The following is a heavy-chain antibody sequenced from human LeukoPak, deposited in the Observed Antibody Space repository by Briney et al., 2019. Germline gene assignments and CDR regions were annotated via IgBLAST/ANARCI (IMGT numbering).Heavy chain of an antibody. CDR2: MNPNSGNT. J-gene: IGHJ6*02. CDR1: GYTFTGYY. V-gene: IGHV1-8*02. Sequence: ASVKVSCKASGYTFTGYYMHWVRQAPGQGLEWMGWMNPNSGNTGYAQKFQGRVTMTRNTSISTAYMELSSLRSEDTAVYYCARGHDDFWSGYYTDTRDYYYYYGMDVWGQGTTVTVSS. CDR3: ARGHDDFWSGYYTDTRDYYYYYGMDV. D-gene: IGHD3-3*01.